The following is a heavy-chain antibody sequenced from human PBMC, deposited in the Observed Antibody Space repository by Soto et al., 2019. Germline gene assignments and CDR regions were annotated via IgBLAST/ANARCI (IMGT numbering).Heavy chain of an antibody. J-gene: IGHJ3*02. Sequence: GGSLRLSCAVSGFTFSSNAMSWGRRAPGKGLEWVSAISGSGGRTYYADSAKGRLTISTVNSTNTQYLQMTSLRPEDTAVYYWAKATTAIVPDDAFDIWGQGTMVTVSS. CDR2: ISGSGGRT. V-gene: IGHV3-23*01. D-gene: IGHD2-21*02. CDR3: AKATTAIVPDDAFDI. CDR1: GFTFSSNA.